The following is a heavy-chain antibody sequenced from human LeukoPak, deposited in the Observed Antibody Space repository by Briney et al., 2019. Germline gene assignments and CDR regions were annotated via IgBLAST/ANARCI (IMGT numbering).Heavy chain of an antibody. J-gene: IGHJ4*02. V-gene: IGHV4-34*01. CDR2: INHSGST. Sequence: LETLSLTCAVYGVSFCGYYWSWIRQPPGKGLEWIGEINHSGSTNYNPSLKSRVTISVDTSKNQFSLKLSSVTAADTAVYYCARGGLAPGVDYWGQGTLVTVSS. CDR1: GVSFCGYY. D-gene: IGHD6-19*01. CDR3: ARGGLAPGVDY.